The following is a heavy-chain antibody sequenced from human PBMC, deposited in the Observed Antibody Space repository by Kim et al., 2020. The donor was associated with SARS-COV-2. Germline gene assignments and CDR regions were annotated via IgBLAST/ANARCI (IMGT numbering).Heavy chain of an antibody. CDR2: IFPGDSNT. J-gene: IGHJ3*02. V-gene: IGHV5-51*01. CDR1: GYSFTTFW. CDR3: ARRYCSSTSCPPYNAFDI. D-gene: IGHD2-2*01. Sequence: GESLKISCKGSGYSFTTFWIAWVRQMPGKGLEWMGIIFPGDSNTKYSPSFQGQVTISVDRSLSSAYLQWSSLKASDTAMYYCARRYCSSTSCPPYNAFDIWGQGTMDTVSS.